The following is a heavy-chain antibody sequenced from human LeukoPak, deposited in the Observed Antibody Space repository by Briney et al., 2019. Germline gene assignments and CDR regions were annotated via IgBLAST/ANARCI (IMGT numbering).Heavy chain of an antibody. Sequence: ASVKVSCKTSGYTFTNYFIQWVRQAPGQGLEWMGIINPSDRSTSYAQKFQGRVTITRDTSASTAYMELSSLRSEDTAVYYCARDWEGASCFDYWGQGTLVTVSS. D-gene: IGHD2-2*01. V-gene: IGHV1-46*01. CDR3: ARDWEGASCFDY. CDR1: GYTFTNYF. J-gene: IGHJ4*02. CDR2: INPSDRST.